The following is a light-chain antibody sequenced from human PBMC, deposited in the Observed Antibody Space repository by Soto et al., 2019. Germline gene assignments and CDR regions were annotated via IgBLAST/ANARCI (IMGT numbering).Light chain of an antibody. CDR2: KAS. CDR1: QTISSW. CDR3: QHYNSYSEA. Sequence: DIQMTQSPSTLSGSVGDRVIITCRASQTISSWLAWYQQKPGKAPKLLIYKASTLKSGVPSRFSGSGSGTEFTLTISILQPDDFATYYCQHYNSYSEAFGQGTKVDIK. V-gene: IGKV1-5*03. J-gene: IGKJ1*01.